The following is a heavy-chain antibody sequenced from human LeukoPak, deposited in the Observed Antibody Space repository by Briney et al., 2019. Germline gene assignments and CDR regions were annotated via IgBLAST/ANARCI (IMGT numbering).Heavy chain of an antibody. CDR3: ARGLVGTTGEQNWFDP. V-gene: IGHV4-4*07. Sequence: SETLSLTCTVSGGSISTYYWSWLRQPAGKGLEWIGRIYTSGSTNYNPSLKSRVTISVDNSKNQFSLKLSSVTAADTVVYYCARGLVGTTGEQNWFDPWGQGTLVTVSS. D-gene: IGHD1-26*01. J-gene: IGHJ5*02. CDR1: GGSISTYY. CDR2: IYTSGST.